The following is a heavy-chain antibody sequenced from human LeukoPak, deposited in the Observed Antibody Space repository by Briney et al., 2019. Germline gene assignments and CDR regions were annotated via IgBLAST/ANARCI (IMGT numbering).Heavy chain of an antibody. Sequence: PGGSLRLSCAASGFTFSSYGMHWVRQAPGKGLEWVAVIWYDGSNKYYADSVKGRFTISRDNSKNTLYLQMNSLRAEDTAVYYCARDRGVGATTPLGYWGQGTLVTVSS. D-gene: IGHD1-26*01. J-gene: IGHJ4*02. CDR1: GFTFSSYG. CDR3: ARDRGVGATTPLGY. CDR2: IWYDGSNK. V-gene: IGHV3-33*01.